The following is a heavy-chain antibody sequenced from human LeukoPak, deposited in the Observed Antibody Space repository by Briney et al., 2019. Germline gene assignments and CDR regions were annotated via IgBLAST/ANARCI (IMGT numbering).Heavy chain of an antibody. V-gene: IGHV3-21*01. CDR2: ISSSSYI. CDR1: GFTFSSYS. CDR3: ARVLRYCGGDCYSS. Sequence: GGSLRLSCAASGFTFSSYSMNWVRQAPGKGLEWVSSISSSSYIYYADSVKGRFTISRDNAKNSLYLQMNSLRAEDTAVYYCARVLRYCGGDCYSSWGQGTLVTVSS. J-gene: IGHJ5*02. D-gene: IGHD2-21*02.